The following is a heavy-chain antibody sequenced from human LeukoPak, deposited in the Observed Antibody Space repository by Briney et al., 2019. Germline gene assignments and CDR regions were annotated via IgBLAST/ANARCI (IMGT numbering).Heavy chain of an antibody. D-gene: IGHD7-27*01. V-gene: IGHV3-15*01. J-gene: IGHJ4*02. CDR2: VKSKTDGGSA. Sequence: GGSLRLSCAASGFTFSDAWMTWVRQAPGKGLEWVGHVKSKTDGGSADYSAPVKGRFTISRDDSKNTLYLQMNSLKTEDTAVYYCTTGLSLGKNYWGEGTLVTVSS. CDR1: GFTFSDAW. CDR3: TTGLSLGKNY.